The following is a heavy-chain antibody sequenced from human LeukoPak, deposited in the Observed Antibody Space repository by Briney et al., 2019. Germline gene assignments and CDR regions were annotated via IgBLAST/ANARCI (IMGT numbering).Heavy chain of an antibody. V-gene: IGHV3-30*02. CDR1: GFTFSSYA. Sequence: GGSLRLSCAASGFTFSSYAMRRVRQAPGKGLEWVAFIDYDGSDKYYADSVKGRFTISRDNSKNTLYLQMNSLKTENTAVYYCTTDTYYDILTGYYRYDYWGQGTLVTVSS. J-gene: IGHJ4*02. CDR2: IDYDGSDK. CDR3: TTDTYYDILTGYYRYDY. D-gene: IGHD3-9*01.